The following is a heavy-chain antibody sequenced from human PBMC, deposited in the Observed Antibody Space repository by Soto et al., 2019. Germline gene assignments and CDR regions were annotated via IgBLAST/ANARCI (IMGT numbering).Heavy chain of an antibody. CDR3: ARDSGKRWLKLNYYYYYYGMDV. CDR2: IIPIFGTA. V-gene: IGHV1-69*13. Sequence: SVKVYCKTSGDTFSSYASRLVRQAPGQGLEWMGGIIPIFGTANYAQKFQGRVTITADESTSTAYMELSSLRSEDTAVYYCARDSGKRWLKLNYYYYYYGMDVWGQGTTVTVSS. CDR1: GDTFSSYA. J-gene: IGHJ6*02. D-gene: IGHD1-26*01.